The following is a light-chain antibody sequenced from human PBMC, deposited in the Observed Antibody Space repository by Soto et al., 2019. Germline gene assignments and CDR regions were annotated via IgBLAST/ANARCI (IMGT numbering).Light chain of an antibody. Sequence: QSVLTQPPSVSGAPGQRVTISCTGSSSNIGAVYDVHWYQQLPGTAPKLLIYGNNNRPSGVPDRFSGSKSGTSASLTITGLQAEHEADYYCQSYDGSLRTDVFGTGTKVTVL. CDR1: SSNIGAVYD. CDR2: GNN. V-gene: IGLV1-40*01. J-gene: IGLJ1*01. CDR3: QSYDGSLRTDV.